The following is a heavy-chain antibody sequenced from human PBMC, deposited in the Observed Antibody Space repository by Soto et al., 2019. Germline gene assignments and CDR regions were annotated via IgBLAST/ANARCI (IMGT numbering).Heavy chain of an antibody. CDR3: ARASTTVTTLDY. D-gene: IGHD4-17*01. J-gene: IGHJ4*02. CDR1: GGSISSGGYS. V-gene: IGHV4-30-2*01. CDR2: IYHSGST. Sequence: QLQLQESGSGLVKPSQTLSLTCAVSGGSISSGGYSWSWIRQPPGKGLEWIGYIYHSGSTYYNPSLKSRVTLSVDRSKHQFSLQLSSVTAAHTAVYYCARASTTVTTLDYWGQGTLVTVSS.